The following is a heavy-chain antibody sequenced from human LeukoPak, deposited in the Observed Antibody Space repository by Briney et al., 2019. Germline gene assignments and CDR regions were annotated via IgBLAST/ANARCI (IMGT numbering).Heavy chain of an antibody. V-gene: IGHV3-74*01. CDR2: INSDGSST. Sequence: PGRSLRLSCAAAGFTFSSYWMHWVRQAPGKGLVRVSRINSDGSSTAYADSVKGRFTIPRDNAKNTLYLQMKSLRAEDTAVYYCARDRDSSGYYPNNWFAPWGQGALVTVSS. D-gene: IGHD3-22*01. CDR3: ARDRDSSGYYPNNWFAP. J-gene: IGHJ5*02. CDR1: GFTFSSYW.